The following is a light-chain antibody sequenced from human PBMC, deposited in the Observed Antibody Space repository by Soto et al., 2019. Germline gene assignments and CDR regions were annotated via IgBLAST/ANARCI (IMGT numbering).Light chain of an antibody. CDR3: QQSYKTPHT. CDR1: QSINNY. CDR2: KAS. Sequence: DIQLTQSPSTLSASVGDRVTISCRASQSINNYLAWYQQKPGKAPKLLIYKASTLESGVPSTFSGSGSRTEFSLTISSLQPDDFATYYCQQSYKTPHTFGQGTKLETK. J-gene: IGKJ2*01. V-gene: IGKV1-5*03.